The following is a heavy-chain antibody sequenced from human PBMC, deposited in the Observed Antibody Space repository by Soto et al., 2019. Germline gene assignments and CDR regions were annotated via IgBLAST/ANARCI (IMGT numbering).Heavy chain of an antibody. CDR2: IIPIDGTA. J-gene: IGHJ4*02. CDR1: GGTFSSYA. D-gene: IGHD3-16*01. Sequence: SVKVSCKASGGTFSSYAISWVRQAPGQGLEWMGGIIPIDGTANYAQKFQGRVTITADESTSTAYMELSSLRSEDTAVYYCARVGLTGDDFDYWGQGTLVTVSS. CDR3: ARVGLTGDDFDY. V-gene: IGHV1-69*13.